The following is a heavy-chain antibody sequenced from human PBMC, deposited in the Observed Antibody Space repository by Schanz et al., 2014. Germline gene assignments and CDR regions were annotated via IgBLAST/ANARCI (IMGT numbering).Heavy chain of an antibody. V-gene: IGHV7-4-1*02. CDR1: GYTFAMYD. CDR3: ARGYSGYSHFDY. J-gene: IGHJ4*02. Sequence: QVQLVQSGSELKKPGASVKVSCKASGYTFAMYDMNWVRQAPGQGLEWMGWINTNTANPTYAQGFTGRFVYTLDANANTAYLEISSLQAADTAVYYCARGYSGYSHFDYWGQGALVTVSS. D-gene: IGHD5-12*01. CDR2: INTNTANP.